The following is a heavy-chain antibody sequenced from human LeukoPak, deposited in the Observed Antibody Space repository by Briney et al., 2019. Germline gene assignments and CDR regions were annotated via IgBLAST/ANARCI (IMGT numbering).Heavy chain of an antibody. D-gene: IGHD3-3*01. Sequence: GGSLRLSCAASGFTFSSYWMSWVRQAPGKGLEWVSTISGSGGNTYYADSVKGRFTISRGNSKNTLYLQMNSLRAEDTAVYYCAKGQYYDFWSGYYWYFDYWGQGTLVTVSS. CDR2: ISGSGGNT. J-gene: IGHJ4*02. CDR3: AKGQYYDFWSGYYWYFDY. CDR1: GFTFSSYW. V-gene: IGHV3-23*01.